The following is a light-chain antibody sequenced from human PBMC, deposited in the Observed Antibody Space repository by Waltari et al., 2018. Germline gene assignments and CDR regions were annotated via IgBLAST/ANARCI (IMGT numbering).Light chain of an antibody. J-gene: IGKJ3*01. Sequence: DIQFTQSPPFLSASVGDRGTPSCRASHDISSYSAWYQQKVDKAPQLLIYTTSTLASGVPSRFSGSGSGTDFTLTITSLQPDDFATYYCQQLHRYPPTFGPGTTVDVK. CDR2: TTS. CDR1: HDISSY. CDR3: QQLHRYPPT. V-gene: IGKV1-9*01.